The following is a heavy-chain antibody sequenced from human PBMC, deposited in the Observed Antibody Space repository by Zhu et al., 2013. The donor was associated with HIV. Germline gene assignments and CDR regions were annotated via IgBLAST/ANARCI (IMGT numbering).Heavy chain of an antibody. Sequence: QVQLVQSGAEVKKPGSSVKVSCKASGGTFSSYAISWVRQAPGQGLEWMGGIIPIFGTANYAQKFQGRVTITADKSTSTAYMELSSLRSEDAAVYYCARGERTTVTSIDWFDPGAREPWSPSPQ. J-gene: IGHJ5*02. CDR1: GGTFSSYA. D-gene: IGHD4-4*01. CDR2: IIPIFGTA. CDR3: ARGERTTVTSIDWFDP. V-gene: IGHV1-69*06.